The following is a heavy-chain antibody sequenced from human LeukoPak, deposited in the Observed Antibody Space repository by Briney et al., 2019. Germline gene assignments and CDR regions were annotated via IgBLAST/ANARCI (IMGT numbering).Heavy chain of an antibody. Sequence: GGSLRLSCAASGFTFDDYAMHWVRQAPGKGLEWVSLISGDGGSTYYADSVKGRFTISRDNSKNSLYLQMNSLRTEDTASYYCAKEGRSNLDYWGQGTLVTVSS. CDR1: GFTFDDYA. D-gene: IGHD6-13*01. CDR2: ISGDGGST. CDR3: AKEGRSNLDY. V-gene: IGHV3-43*02. J-gene: IGHJ4*02.